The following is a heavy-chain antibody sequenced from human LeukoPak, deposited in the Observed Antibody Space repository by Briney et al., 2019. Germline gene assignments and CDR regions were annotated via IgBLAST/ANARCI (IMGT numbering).Heavy chain of an antibody. J-gene: IGHJ4*02. CDR3: ARDPRSGYFDY. CDR1: GYSISSGYY. Sequence: PSETLSLTCTVSGYSISSGYYWGWIRQPPGKGLEWIGSIYHSGSTYYNPSLKSRVTISVDTSKNQFSLKLSSVTAADTAVYYCARDPRSGYFDYWGQGTLVTVSS. D-gene: IGHD3-3*01. CDR2: IYHSGST. V-gene: IGHV4-38-2*02.